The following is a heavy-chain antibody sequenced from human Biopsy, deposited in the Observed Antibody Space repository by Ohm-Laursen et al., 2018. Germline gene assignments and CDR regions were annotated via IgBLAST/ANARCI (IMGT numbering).Heavy chain of an antibody. CDR1: GDSISSYY. Sequence: GTLSLTCPVSGDSISSYYWSWIRQPPGKGLEWIGYVYYTGSTDYNPSLQSRVSISVDTSKNHFSLRLRSVTPADTAIYYCARDRGYYSDRTVPGYFDLWGRGTLVTVSS. V-gene: IGHV4-59*01. D-gene: IGHD3-22*01. J-gene: IGHJ2*01. CDR3: ARDRGYYSDRTVPGYFDL. CDR2: VYYTGST.